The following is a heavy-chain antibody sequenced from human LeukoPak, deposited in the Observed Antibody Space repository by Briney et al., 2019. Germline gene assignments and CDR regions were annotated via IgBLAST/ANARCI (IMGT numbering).Heavy chain of an antibody. J-gene: IGHJ4*02. Sequence: PSETLSLTCTVSGYSISSGYYWGWIRQPPGKGLEWIGSGSTYYNPSLKSRVTISVDTSKNQFSLKLSSVTAADTAVYYCARHVGSYSTFDYWGQGTLVTVSS. D-gene: IGHD3-10*01. CDR2: SGST. V-gene: IGHV4-38-2*02. CDR3: ARHVGSYSTFDY. CDR1: GYSISSGYY.